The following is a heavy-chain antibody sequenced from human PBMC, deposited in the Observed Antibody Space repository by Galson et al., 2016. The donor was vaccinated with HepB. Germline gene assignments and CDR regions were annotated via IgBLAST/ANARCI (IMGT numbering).Heavy chain of an antibody. Sequence: LRLSCAASGFTFSNYWMYWVRQVPGRGLLWVSRINNDGTTTTYADSVKGRFTISRDNAKNTLYLQMNSLRGEDTAVYYCARGGNSGSADVWGRGTLVSVSS. CDR2: INNDGTTT. V-gene: IGHV3-74*03. D-gene: IGHD3-10*01. CDR1: GFTFSNYW. J-gene: IGHJ2*01. CDR3: ARGGNSGSADV.